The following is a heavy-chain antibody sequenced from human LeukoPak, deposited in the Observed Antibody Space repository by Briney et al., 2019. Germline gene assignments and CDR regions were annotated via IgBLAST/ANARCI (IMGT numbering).Heavy chain of an antibody. V-gene: IGHV3-23*01. Sequence: GGSLRLSCVGSGFIFRSHAMSWVRQAPEKGLEFVSGIYENGGTTYYADSVKGRFTISRDNAKNTVYLEMNSLSVEDTATYYCIRDFRSADLWGQGTLVTVTS. CDR3: IRDFRSADL. CDR1: GFIFRSHA. D-gene: IGHD5-24*01. J-gene: IGHJ5*02. CDR2: IYENGGTT.